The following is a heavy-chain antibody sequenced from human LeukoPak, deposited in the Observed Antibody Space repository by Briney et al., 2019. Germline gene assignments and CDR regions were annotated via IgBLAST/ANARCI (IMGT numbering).Heavy chain of an antibody. CDR2: IYYSGST. CDR3: ARVTGYVIEDYFDY. V-gene: IGHV4-59*01. D-gene: IGHD3-22*01. J-gene: IGHJ4*02. Sequence: SETLSLTCTVSGGSISSYYWSWIRQTPGKGLEWIGYIYYSGSTNYNPSLKSRVTISVDTSKNQFSLKLSSVTAADTAMYYCARVTGYVIEDYFDYWGQGTLVTVSS. CDR1: GGSISSYY.